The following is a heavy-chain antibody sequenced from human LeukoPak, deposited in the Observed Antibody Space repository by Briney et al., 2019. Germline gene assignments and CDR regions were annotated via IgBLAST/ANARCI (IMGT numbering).Heavy chain of an antibody. D-gene: IGHD3-10*01. J-gene: IGHJ4*02. V-gene: IGHV3-11*01. CDR2: ISNTGSFI. CDR3: VRARGAGPGAHFDY. CDR1: GLTFSDEY. Sequence: GGSLRLSCAASGLTFSDEYMSWIRQAPGKGLEWVSYISNTGSFISYADSVKGRFTLSRDNAKNSLYLQMNSLRAEDAAAYYCVRARGAGPGAHFDYWGQGTLVTVSS.